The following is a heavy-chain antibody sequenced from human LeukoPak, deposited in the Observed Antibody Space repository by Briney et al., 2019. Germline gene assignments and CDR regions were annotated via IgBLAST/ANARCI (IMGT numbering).Heavy chain of an antibody. Sequence: PGGSLRLSCAASGFTFSSYDMSWVRQAPGKGLEWVSAISGSGGSTYYADSVKGRFTISRDNSKNTLYLQMNSLRAEDTAVYYCAKAVLMVYDYFDYWGQGTLVTVSS. J-gene: IGHJ4*02. D-gene: IGHD2-8*01. V-gene: IGHV3-23*01. CDR3: AKAVLMVYDYFDY. CDR1: GFTFSSYD. CDR2: ISGSGGST.